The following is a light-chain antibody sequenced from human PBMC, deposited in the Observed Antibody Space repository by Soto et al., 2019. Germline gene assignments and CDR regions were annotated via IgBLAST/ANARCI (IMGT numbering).Light chain of an antibody. Sequence: QSALTQPASVSGSPGQSITISCTGTSSDVGDYNYVSWYQQHPGKAPKFMIYDVSIRPSGVSNRFSGSKSGNTASLTISGLQAEDEADYYGSSYTSSSRYVFGTGTKLTVL. V-gene: IGLV2-14*01. CDR3: SSYTSSSRYV. J-gene: IGLJ1*01. CDR1: SSDVGDYNY. CDR2: DVS.